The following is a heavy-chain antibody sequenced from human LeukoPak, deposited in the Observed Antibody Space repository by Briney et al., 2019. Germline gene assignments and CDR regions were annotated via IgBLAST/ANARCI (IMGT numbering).Heavy chain of an antibody. J-gene: IGHJ4*02. CDR3: AKHYYGSGSQKYYFDY. CDR1: GFVFGDYG. Sequence: PGGSLRLSCAASGFVFGDYGMHWVRQAPGKGLEWVTMVRNDGSDKYYADSVKGRFTISRDNSKNTLYLQMNSLRPEDTAVYYCAKHYYGSGSQKYYFDYWGREPWSPSPQ. CDR2: VRNDGSDK. V-gene: IGHV3-30*02. D-gene: IGHD3-10*01.